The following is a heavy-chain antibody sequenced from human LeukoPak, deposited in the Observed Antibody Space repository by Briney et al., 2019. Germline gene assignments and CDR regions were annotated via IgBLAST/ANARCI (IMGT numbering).Heavy chain of an antibody. CDR3: AREVTVTTLEKNWFDP. D-gene: IGHD4-11*01. V-gene: IGHV1-2*02. J-gene: IGHJ5*02. Sequence: ASVKVSCKASGYTFTGYYMHWVRQAPGQGLEWMGWINPNSGGTNYAQKFQGRVTMTRDTSISTAYMELSRLRSDDTAVYYCAREVTVTTLEKNWFDPWGQGTLVTVSS. CDR1: GYTFTGYY. CDR2: INPNSGGT.